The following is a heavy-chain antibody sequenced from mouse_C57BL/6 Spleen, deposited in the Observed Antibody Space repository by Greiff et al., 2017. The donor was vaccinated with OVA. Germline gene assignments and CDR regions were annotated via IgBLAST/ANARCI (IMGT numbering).Heavy chain of an antibody. D-gene: IGHD2-2*01. V-gene: IGHV1-18*01. CDR2: INPNNGGT. J-gene: IGHJ2*01. Sequence: VQLKESGPELVKPGASVKIPCKASGYTFTDYNMDWVKQSHGKSLEWIGDINPNNGGTIYNQKFKGKATLTVDKSSSTAYMELRSLTSEDTAVYYCARGGSTMVTTAYFDYWGQGTTLTVSS. CDR3: ARGGSTMVTTAYFDY. CDR1: GYTFTDYN.